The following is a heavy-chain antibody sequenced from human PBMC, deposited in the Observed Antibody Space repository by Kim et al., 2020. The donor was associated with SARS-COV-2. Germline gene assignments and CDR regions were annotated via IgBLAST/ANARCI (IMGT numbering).Heavy chain of an antibody. D-gene: IGHD5-18*01. J-gene: IGHJ6*02. V-gene: IGHV3-11*06. CDR3: AREDSYGLIYYYYYYGMDV. Sequence: KGRFTISRDNAKNSLYLQMNSLRAEDTAVYYCAREDSYGLIYYYYYYGMDVWGQGTTVTVSS.